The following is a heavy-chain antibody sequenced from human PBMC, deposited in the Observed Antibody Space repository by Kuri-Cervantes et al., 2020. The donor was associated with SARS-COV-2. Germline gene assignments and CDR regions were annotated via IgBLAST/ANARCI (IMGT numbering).Heavy chain of an antibody. CDR3: ARSYYDYIWGSYRPEALDY. J-gene: IGHJ4*02. Sequence: GGSLRLSCAASRFTFRNYGMHWVRQAPGKGLEWVAVISYDGSNKYYADSVKGRFTISRDNSKNTLYLQMNSLRAEDTAVYYCARSYYDYIWGSYRPEALDYWGQGTLVTVSS. CDR2: ISYDGSNK. D-gene: IGHD3-16*02. CDR1: RFTFRNYG. V-gene: IGHV3-30*03.